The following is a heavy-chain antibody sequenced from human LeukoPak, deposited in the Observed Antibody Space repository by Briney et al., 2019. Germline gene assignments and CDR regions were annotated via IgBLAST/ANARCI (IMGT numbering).Heavy chain of an antibody. CDR2: IYTSGST. V-gene: IGHV4-61*02. CDR1: GGSISSGSYY. J-gene: IGHJ4*02. CDR3: ARDKQLVLDY. Sequence: SSETLSLTCTVSGGSISSGSYYWSWIRQPAGKGLEWIGRIYTSGSTNYNPSLKSRVTISVDTSKNQFSLKLSSVTAADTAVYYCARDKQLVLDYWGQGTLVTVSS. D-gene: IGHD6-6*01.